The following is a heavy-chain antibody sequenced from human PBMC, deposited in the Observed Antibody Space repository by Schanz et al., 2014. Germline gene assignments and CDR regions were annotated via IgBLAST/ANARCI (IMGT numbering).Heavy chain of an antibody. V-gene: IGHV1-18*01. J-gene: IGHJ4*02. CDR1: GYTFTSYG. CDR3: ARDFSAYVGNYFDY. CDR2: INGYNGHT. Sequence: QVQLVQSGAEVKKPGASVKVSCKASGYTFTSYGITWVRQAPGQGLEWMGWINGYNGHTLYAQKFQGRVTMTTDTSTSTSYMELTSLRFDDTAVYYCARDFSAYVGNYFDYWGQGTLDNVSS. D-gene: IGHD5-12*01.